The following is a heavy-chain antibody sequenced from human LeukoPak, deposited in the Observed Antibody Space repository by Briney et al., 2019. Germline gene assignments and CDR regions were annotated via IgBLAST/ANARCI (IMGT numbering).Heavy chain of an antibody. Sequence: ASVKVSCKASGYTFTSYDINWVRQATGQGLEWMGWMNPNSGNTGYAQKFQGRVTMTRNTSISTAYMELSSLRSEYTAVYYCARGVLPAAIIGYWGQGTLVTVSS. CDR2: MNPNSGNT. CDR3: ARGVLPAAIIGY. D-gene: IGHD2-2*02. J-gene: IGHJ4*02. V-gene: IGHV1-8*01. CDR1: GYTFTSYD.